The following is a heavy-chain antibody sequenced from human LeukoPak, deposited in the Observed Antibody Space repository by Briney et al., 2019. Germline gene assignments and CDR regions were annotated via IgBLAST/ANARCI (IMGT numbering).Heavy chain of an antibody. V-gene: IGHV4-61*01. CDR1: GGSVSSGSYY. D-gene: IGHD3-3*01. Sequence: PSETLSLTCTVSGGSVSSGSYYWSWIRQPPGNGMEWIGYIYYSGSTNYNPSLKSRVTISVDTSKNQFSLKLSSVTAADTAVYYCASLEYDFWSGYPKSEAFDIWGQGTMVTVSS. CDR2: IYYSGST. CDR3: ASLEYDFWSGYPKSEAFDI. J-gene: IGHJ3*02.